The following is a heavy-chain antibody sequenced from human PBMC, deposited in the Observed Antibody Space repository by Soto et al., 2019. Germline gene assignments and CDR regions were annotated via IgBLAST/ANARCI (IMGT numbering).Heavy chain of an antibody. V-gene: IGHV4-39*01. CDR3: ARQWLVHVSFDY. D-gene: IGHD6-19*01. CDR2: IYYSGST. CDR1: GVFISSSSYN. Sequence: SETLSLTCTVSGVFISSSSYNWGWIRQPPGKGLEWIGSIYYSGSTYYNPSLKSRVTMSVDTSNNQFSLKLSSVTAADTAVYYCARQWLVHVSFDYWGQGTLVTVS. J-gene: IGHJ4*02.